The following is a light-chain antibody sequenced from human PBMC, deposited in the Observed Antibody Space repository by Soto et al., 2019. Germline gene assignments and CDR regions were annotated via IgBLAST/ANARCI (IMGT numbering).Light chain of an antibody. CDR2: AAS. CDR3: QESYRTLSIT. V-gene: IGKV1-39*01. Sequence: DIQMTQSPSSLSASVGDRVTITCRASQSINSYLNWYQQKPGKAPKLLIYAASSLQSGVPSRFSGSGSGKDFTLTISGMQPEDFATYYCQESYRTLSITFGQGTRLEIK. J-gene: IGKJ5*01. CDR1: QSINSY.